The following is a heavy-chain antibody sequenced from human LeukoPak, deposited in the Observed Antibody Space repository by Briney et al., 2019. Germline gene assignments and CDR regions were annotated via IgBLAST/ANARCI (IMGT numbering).Heavy chain of an antibody. CDR2: IYPGDSDT. CDR3: ASLYYYDSSGYYPFEY. D-gene: IGHD3-22*01. Sequence: GESLKISCKGSGYSFTSYWIGWVRQMPGKGLEWMGIIYPGDSDTRYSPSFQGQVTISADKSISTASLQWSSLKASDTAMYYCASLYYYDSSGYYPFEYWGQGTLVTVSS. J-gene: IGHJ4*02. CDR1: GYSFTSYW. V-gene: IGHV5-51*01.